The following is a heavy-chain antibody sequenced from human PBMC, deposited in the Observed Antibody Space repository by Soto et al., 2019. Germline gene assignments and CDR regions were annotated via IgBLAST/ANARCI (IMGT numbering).Heavy chain of an antibody. Sequence: EVQLVESGGGLVQPGGSLRLSCAASGFTFSDHYMDWVRQAPGKGLEWVGRIKNKANSYTTEYAASVKGRFTISRDDSKNSLYLQMNSLKTEDTAVYYCADAGSGYWGQGTLVTVSS. CDR1: GFTFSDHY. CDR3: ADAGSGY. V-gene: IGHV3-72*01. J-gene: IGHJ4*02. CDR2: IKNKANSYTT. D-gene: IGHD2-8*02.